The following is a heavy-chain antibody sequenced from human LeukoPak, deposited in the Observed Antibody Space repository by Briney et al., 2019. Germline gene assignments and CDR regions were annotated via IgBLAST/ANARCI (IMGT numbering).Heavy chain of an antibody. V-gene: IGHV3-7*01. Sequence: PGGSLRLSCAASGFTFSSYWMSWVRQAPGKGLEWVANIKQDGSEKYYVDSVKGRFTISRDNAKNSLYLQMNSLRAEDMAVYYCARERRRGEWEFSHWGQGTLVTVSS. CDR2: IKQDGSEK. CDR3: ARERRRGEWEFSH. J-gene: IGHJ4*02. D-gene: IGHD3-16*02. CDR1: GFTFSSYW.